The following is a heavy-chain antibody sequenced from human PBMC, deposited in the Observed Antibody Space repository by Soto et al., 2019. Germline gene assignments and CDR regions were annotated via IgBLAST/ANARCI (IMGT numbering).Heavy chain of an antibody. Sequence: GGSLRLSCAASGFTFGSFWMDWVRQAPGKGLEGVANISLDGSDKQYVDSVKGRFTISRHNAKNSLYLQMSSETAEDSALYYCPRSLDSWGQGTRVTVSS. V-gene: IGHV3-7*01. J-gene: IGHJ4*02. CDR2: ISLDGSDK. CDR1: GFTFGSFW. CDR3: PRSLDS.